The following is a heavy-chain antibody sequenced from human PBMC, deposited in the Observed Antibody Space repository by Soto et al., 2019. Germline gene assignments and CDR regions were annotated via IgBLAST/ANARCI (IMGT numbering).Heavy chain of an antibody. J-gene: IGHJ4*02. CDR3: ARYYCLSTSCLDY. CDR2: IYYSGST. CDR1: GGSISSGGYY. D-gene: IGHD2-2*01. Sequence: QVQLQESGPGLVKPSQTLSLTCTVSGGSISSGGYYWSWIRQHPGKGLEWIGYIYYSGSTYYNPSLTIQVTIALATSKNQSSLKLSSVTAADTAVYYCARYYCLSTSCLDYWGQGTLVTVSS. V-gene: IGHV4-31*01.